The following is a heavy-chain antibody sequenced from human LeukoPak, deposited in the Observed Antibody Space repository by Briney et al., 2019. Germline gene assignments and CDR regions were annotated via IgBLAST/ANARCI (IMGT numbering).Heavy chain of an antibody. CDR3: ASGPESYYFDY. CDR1: GGSISTYY. Sequence: TSETLSLTCSVSGGSISTYYYSWIRQPPGKELEWIGYVYYSGNTNYNPSLKSRVTISLDTSKNHLSLKMTSVTVADTAMYYCASGPESYYFDYWGQGALVTVSS. CDR2: VYYSGNT. J-gene: IGHJ4*02. V-gene: IGHV4-59*01.